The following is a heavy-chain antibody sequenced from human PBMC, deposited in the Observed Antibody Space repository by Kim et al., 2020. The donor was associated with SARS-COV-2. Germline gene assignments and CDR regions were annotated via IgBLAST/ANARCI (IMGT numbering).Heavy chain of an antibody. CDR2: IKSKTDGGTT. J-gene: IGHJ4*02. CDR1: GFTFSNAW. D-gene: IGHD3-3*01. V-gene: IGHV3-15*01. Sequence: GGSLRLSCAASGFTFSNAWMSWVRQAPGKGLEWVGRIKSKTDGGTTDYAAPVKGRFTISRDDSKNTLYLQMNSLKTEDTAVYYCTTDESLRFLEWSSPFDYWGQGTLVTVSS. CDR3: TTDESLRFLEWSSPFDY.